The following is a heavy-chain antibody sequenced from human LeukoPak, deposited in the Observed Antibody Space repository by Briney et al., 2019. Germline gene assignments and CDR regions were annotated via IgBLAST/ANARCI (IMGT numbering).Heavy chain of an antibody. CDR1: GYTFTNYG. Sequence: ASVKVSCKASGYTFTNYGIIWVRQAPGQGLEWMGWISTDSQNTNYIQKVQGRVTVTTDTSTSTVYMELRSLRSDDTALYYCARRGDCYSETHCVFDYWGLGTLVTVSS. CDR2: ISTDSQNT. J-gene: IGHJ4*02. D-gene: IGHD2-21*02. CDR3: ARRGDCYSETHCVFDY. V-gene: IGHV1-18*01.